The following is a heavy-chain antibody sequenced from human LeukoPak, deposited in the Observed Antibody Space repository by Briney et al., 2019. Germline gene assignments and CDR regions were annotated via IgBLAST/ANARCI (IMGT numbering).Heavy chain of an antibody. CDR1: GFTFSSYE. CDR2: ISSGGDTT. D-gene: IGHD3-16*01. Sequence: GGSLRLSCAASGFTFSSYEMNWVRQAPGKGLDWVSYISSGGDTTYYADSVKGRFTISRDNAKNSLYLQMNSLGAEDTAVYYCARDRWGAWFDPWGQGTLVTVSS. CDR3: ARDRWGAWFDP. V-gene: IGHV3-48*03. J-gene: IGHJ5*02.